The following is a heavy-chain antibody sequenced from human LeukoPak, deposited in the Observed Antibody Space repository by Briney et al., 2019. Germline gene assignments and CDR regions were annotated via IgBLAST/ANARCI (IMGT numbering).Heavy chain of an antibody. V-gene: IGHV3-53*01. Sequence: GGSLRLSCAASGFTVSSNYMSWVRQAPGKGLEWVSVIYSGGSTYYADSVKGRFTISRDNSKNTLYLQMNSLRAEDTAVYYCARSAEYCTNGVCNYYYYMDVWGKGTTVTVSS. CDR1: GFTVSSNY. J-gene: IGHJ6*03. CDR3: ARSAEYCTNGVCNYYYYMDV. CDR2: IYSGGST. D-gene: IGHD2-8*01.